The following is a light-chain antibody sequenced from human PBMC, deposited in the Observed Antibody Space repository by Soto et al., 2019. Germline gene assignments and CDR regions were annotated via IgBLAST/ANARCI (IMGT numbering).Light chain of an antibody. CDR1: QGIGST. J-gene: IGKJ1*01. V-gene: IGKV3-15*01. CDR2: GAS. CDR3: QQYNNWPWT. Sequence: EIVMTQSPATLSVSPGERATLSCRASQGIGSTLAWYQQKPGQAPRLLIHGASTRATGFPGRFSGSGSGTDFTLTISSLQSEDFAVYYCQQYNNWPWTFGQGTKVDI.